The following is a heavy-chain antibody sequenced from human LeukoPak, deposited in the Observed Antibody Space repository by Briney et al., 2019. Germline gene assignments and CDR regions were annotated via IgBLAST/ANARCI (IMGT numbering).Heavy chain of an antibody. CDR2: IKQDAIEE. D-gene: IGHD6-6*01. CDR3: ASTASLSY. CDR1: GFSFSSYW. Sequence: GSLRLSCAASGFSFSSYWMTWVRQAPGKGLEWVANIKQDAIEEHYVDSVKGRFTISRDNAKSSLYLQLNSLRVEDTALYFCASTASLSYWGQGTLVTVSS. V-gene: IGHV3-7*01. J-gene: IGHJ4*02.